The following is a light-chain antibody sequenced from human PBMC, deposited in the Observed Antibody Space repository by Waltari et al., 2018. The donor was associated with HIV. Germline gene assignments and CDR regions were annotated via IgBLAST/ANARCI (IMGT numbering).Light chain of an antibody. CDR1: KIGGKH. CDR2: RDT. V-gene: IGLV3-9*01. J-gene: IGLJ3*02. Sequence: SYEVTQTLSVSVALGQTARVTCGGNKIGGKHVHWYQQKPGRAPVLVMFRDTYRPSGIPERFSGSNSGNTATLTISRAQAGDEADYYCQVWDRNTGEFGGGTRLTVL. CDR3: QVWDRNTGE.